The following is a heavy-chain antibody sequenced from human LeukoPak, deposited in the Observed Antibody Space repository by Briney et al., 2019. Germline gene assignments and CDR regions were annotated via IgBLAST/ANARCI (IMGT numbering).Heavy chain of an antibody. CDR3: ARGAVVPAAIERYYYYYMDV. CDR2: ISSSSSTI. CDR1: GFTFSSYS. D-gene: IGHD2-2*01. V-gene: IGHV3-48*04. Sequence: GGSLRLSCAASGFTFSSYSMNWVRQAPGKGLEWVSYISSSSSTIYYADSVKGRFTISRDNAKNSLYLQMNSLRAEDTAVYYCARGAVVPAAIERYYYYYMDVWGKGTTVTVSS. J-gene: IGHJ6*03.